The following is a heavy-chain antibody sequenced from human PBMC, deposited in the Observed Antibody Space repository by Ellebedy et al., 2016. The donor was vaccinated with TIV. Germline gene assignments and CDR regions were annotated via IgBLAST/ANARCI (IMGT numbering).Heavy chain of an antibody. CDR1: GGSFSGYY. D-gene: IGHD6-6*01. V-gene: IGHV4-34*01. J-gene: IGHJ6*03. Sequence: SQTLSLTXAVYGGSFSGYYWSWIRHPPGKGLEWIGEINHSGSTNYNPSLKSRVTISVDTSKNQFSLKLSSVTAADTAVYYCARTSIAARPRYYYYYYMDVWGKGTTVTVSS. CDR2: INHSGST. CDR3: ARTSIAARPRYYYYYYMDV.